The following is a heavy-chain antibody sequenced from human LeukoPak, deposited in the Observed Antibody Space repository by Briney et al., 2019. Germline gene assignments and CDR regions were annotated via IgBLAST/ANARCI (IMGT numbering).Heavy chain of an antibody. D-gene: IGHD1-14*01. V-gene: IGHV3-21*01. CDR1: GFTFSSYS. CDR3: ARKLAGYNQFDY. CDR2: ISSSSSYI. J-gene: IGHJ4*02. Sequence: GGSLRLSCAASGFTFSSYSMNWVRQAPGKGLEWVSSISSSSSYIYYADSVKGRFTISRDNAKNSLYLQMNSLRAEDTAVYCCARKLAGYNQFDYWGQGTLVTVSS.